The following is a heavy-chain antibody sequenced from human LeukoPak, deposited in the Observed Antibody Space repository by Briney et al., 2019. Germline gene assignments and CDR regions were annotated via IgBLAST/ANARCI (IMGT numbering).Heavy chain of an antibody. CDR2: IYYSGST. J-gene: IGHJ3*02. CDR3: ASTRIGAFDI. V-gene: IGHV4-39*01. D-gene: IGHD2-15*01. CDR1: GGSISSSSYY. Sequence: SETLSATCTVSGGSISSSSYYWGWLRQPPGKGLEWMGSIYYSGSTHYNTSLKSRVTTSVDTSKNQFSLKLSSGTAADTAVYYCASTRIGAFDIWGQGTMVIVSS.